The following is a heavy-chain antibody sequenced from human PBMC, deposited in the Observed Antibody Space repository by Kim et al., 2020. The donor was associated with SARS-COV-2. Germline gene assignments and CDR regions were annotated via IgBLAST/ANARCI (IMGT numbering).Heavy chain of an antibody. V-gene: IGHV1-46*01. CDR2: INPSGGST. CDR3: ARDPRFCSGYYSPYYFDY. Sequence: ASVKVSCKASGYTFTSYYMHWVRQAPGQGLEWMGIINPSGGSTSYAQKFQGRVTMTRDTSTSTVYMELSSLRSEDTAVYYCARDPRFCSGYYSPYYFDYWGQGTLVTVS. D-gene: IGHD3-3*01. CDR1: GYTFTSYY. J-gene: IGHJ4*02.